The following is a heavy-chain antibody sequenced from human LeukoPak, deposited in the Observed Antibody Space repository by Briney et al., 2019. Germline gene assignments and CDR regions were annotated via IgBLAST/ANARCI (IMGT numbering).Heavy chain of an antibody. D-gene: IGHD6-19*01. CDR2: IYYSGST. CDR1: GGPISSYY. J-gene: IGHJ4*02. Sequence: SETLSLTCTVSGGPISSYYWSWIRQPPGKGLEWIGYIYYSGSTNYNPSLKSRVTISVDTSKNQFSLKLSSVTAADTAVYYCARHSGSRTKFYYFDYWGQGTLVTVSS. CDR3: ARHSGSRTKFYYFDY. V-gene: IGHV4-59*01.